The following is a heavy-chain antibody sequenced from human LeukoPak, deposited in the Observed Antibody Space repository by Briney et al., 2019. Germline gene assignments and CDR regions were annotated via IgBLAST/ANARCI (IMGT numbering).Heavy chain of an antibody. D-gene: IGHD4-17*01. CDR3: ARERTVWHFDY. CDR1: GGSISSYY. Sequence: PSETLSLTCTVSGGSISSYYWSWIRQPPGKGLEWIGYIYYSGSTNYNPSLKSRVTISVDTSKNQFSLKLSSVTAADTAVYYCARERTVWHFDYWGQGTLVTVSS. CDR2: IYYSGST. J-gene: IGHJ4*02. V-gene: IGHV4-59*01.